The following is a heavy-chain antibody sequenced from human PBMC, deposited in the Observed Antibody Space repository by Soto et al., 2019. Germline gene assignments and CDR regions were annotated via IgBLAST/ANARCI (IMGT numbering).Heavy chain of an antibody. D-gene: IGHD5-12*01. Sequence: SETLSLTCAVSGGSIRGYYGSWIRQPPGKGLEWIGYISYSGSTNYNPSLKNRVTISVDTSKNQFSLKLSFVTAADTAVSSCAREGGVATTIGMDGWGQGTTVTVSS. CDR2: ISYSGST. J-gene: IGHJ6*02. CDR3: AREGGVATTIGMDG. CDR1: GGSIRGYY. V-gene: IGHV4-59*01.